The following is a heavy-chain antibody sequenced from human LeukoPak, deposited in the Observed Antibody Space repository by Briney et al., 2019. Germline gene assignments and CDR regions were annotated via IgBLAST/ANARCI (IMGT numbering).Heavy chain of an antibody. CDR3: ARDRGEDYGDYSLDY. CDR1: GFTFSSYS. D-gene: IGHD4-17*01. CDR2: ISSSSSYI. J-gene: IGHJ4*02. Sequence: GGSLRLSCAASGFTFSSYSMNWVRQAPGKGLEWVSSISSSSSYIYYADSVKGRFTISRDNAKNSLYLQMNSLRAEDTAVYYCARDRGEDYGDYSLDYWGQGTLVTVSS. V-gene: IGHV3-21*01.